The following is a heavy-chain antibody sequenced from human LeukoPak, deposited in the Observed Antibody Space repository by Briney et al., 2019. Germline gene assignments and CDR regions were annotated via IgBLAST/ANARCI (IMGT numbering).Heavy chain of an antibody. CDR2: IKSKTDGGTT. CDR1: GFTFSNAW. V-gene: IGHV3-15*01. D-gene: IGHD6-19*01. J-gene: IGHJ4*02. Sequence: PGGSLRLSCAASGFTFSNAWMNWVRQAPGKGLEWVGRIKSKTDGGTTDYATPVKGRFTISREDSKNTLFLQMNSLKTEDTAVYYCTRGGYSRGWYRDYFDYWGQGTLVTVSS. CDR3: TRGGYSRGWYRDYFDY.